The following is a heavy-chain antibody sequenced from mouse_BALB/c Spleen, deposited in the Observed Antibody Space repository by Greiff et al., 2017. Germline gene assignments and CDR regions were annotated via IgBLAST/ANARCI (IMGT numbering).Heavy chain of an antibody. CDR2: ISSGSSTI. Sequence: DVMLVESGGGLVQPGGSRKLSCAASGFTFSSFGMHWVRQAPEKGLEWVAYISSGSSTIYYADTVKGRFTISRDNPKNTLFLQMTSLRSEDTAMYYCARGGQLGRRAASGYFDVWGAGTTVTVSS. D-gene: IGHD3-1*01. CDR3: ARGGQLGRRAASGYFDV. V-gene: IGHV5-17*02. J-gene: IGHJ1*01. CDR1: GFTFSSFG.